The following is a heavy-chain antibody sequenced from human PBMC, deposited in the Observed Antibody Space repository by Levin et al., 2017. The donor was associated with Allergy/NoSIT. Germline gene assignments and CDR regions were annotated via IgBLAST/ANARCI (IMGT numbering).Heavy chain of an antibody. V-gene: IGHV3-9*01. J-gene: IGHJ4*02. Sequence: AGGSLRLSCAASGFTFDDYAMHWVRQAPGKGLEWVSGISWNSGSIGYADSVKGRFTISRDNAKNSLYLQMNSLRAEDTALYYCAKDNGSSGYYYFDYWGQGTLVTVSS. CDR3: AKDNGSSGYYYFDY. CDR2: ISWNSGSI. CDR1: GFTFDDYA. D-gene: IGHD3-22*01.